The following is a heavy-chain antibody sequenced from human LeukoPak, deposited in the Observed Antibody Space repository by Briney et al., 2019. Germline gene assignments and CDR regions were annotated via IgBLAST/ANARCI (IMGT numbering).Heavy chain of an antibody. V-gene: IGHV1-24*01. D-gene: IGHD6-19*01. CDR1: GYTLTELS. CDR2: FDPEDGET. CDR3: ATAGVLGGWPPYYFDY. J-gene: IGHJ4*02. Sequence: GASVKVSCKVSGYTLTELSMHWVRQAPGKGLEWMGGFDPEDGETIYAQKFQGRVTMTEDTSTDTAYMELSSLRSEDTAVYYCATAGVLGGWPPYYFDYWGQGTLVTVSS.